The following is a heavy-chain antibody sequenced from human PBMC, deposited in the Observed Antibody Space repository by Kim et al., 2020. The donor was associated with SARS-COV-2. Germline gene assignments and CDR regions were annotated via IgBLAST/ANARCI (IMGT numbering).Heavy chain of an antibody. D-gene: IGHD6-6*01. CDR1: GYTFTGYS. Sequence: ASVKVSCKTSGYTFTGYSINWVRQAPGQGLEWMGWISPNTGNPTYAQDFTGRSVFSLDTSVRTVYLQISSLKAEDTAVYYCARDSSSCLFDYWGQGTLVTVSS. V-gene: IGHV7-4-1*02. J-gene: IGHJ4*02. CDR2: ISPNTGNP. CDR3: ARDSSSCLFDY.